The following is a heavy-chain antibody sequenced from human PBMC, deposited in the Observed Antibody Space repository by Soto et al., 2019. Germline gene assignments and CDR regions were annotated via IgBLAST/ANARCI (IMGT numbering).Heavy chain of an antibody. CDR2: IYYSGST. D-gene: IGHD3-22*01. J-gene: IGHJ4*02. Sequence: PSETLSLTCTVSGGSISSGDYYWSWIRQPPGKGLEWIGYIYYSGSTYYNPSLKSRVTISVDTSKNQFSLKLSSVTAADTAVYYCARGEDDSSGYYFDYWGQGTLVTVSS. CDR3: ARGEDDSSGYYFDY. CDR1: GGSISSGDYY. V-gene: IGHV4-30-4*01.